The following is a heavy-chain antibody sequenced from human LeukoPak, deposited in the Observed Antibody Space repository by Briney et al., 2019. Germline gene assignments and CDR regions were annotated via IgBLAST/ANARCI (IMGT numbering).Heavy chain of an antibody. J-gene: IGHJ6*03. CDR1: GGTFGSYA. CDR2: IIPIFGTA. D-gene: IGHD6-6*01. V-gene: IGHV1-69*05. CDR3: ARDRNRIAARPEFDYYYYYMDV. Sequence: ASVKVSCKASGGTFGSYAISWVRQAPGQGLEWMGGIIPIFGTANYAQKFQGRVTITTDESTSTAYMELSSLRSEDTAVYYCARDRNRIAARPEFDYYYYYMDVWGKGTTVTVSS.